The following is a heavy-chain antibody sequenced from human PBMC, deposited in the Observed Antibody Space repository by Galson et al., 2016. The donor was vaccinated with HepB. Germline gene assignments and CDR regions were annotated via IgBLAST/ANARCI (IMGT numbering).Heavy chain of an antibody. CDR2: ISWNSGMV. Sequence: SLRLSCAASGFNFDDYAMHWVRQAPGKGLEWVPGISWNSGMVGYSDSGKGRVTISRDNAKNSLYLHMNSLRPEDTALYSCTRGRHYHLSDYWGQGTLVTVSS. V-gene: IGHV3-9*01. J-gene: IGHJ4*02. CDR3: TRGRHYHLSDY. D-gene: IGHD2-15*01. CDR1: GFNFDDYA.